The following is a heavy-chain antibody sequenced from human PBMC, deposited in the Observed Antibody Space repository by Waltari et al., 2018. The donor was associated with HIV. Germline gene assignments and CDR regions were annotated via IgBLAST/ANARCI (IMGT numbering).Heavy chain of an antibody. Sequence: EVQLVESGGGLVQPGGSLRLSCSASGSTFSSYSMHWVRQAPGNGLEYVSAISNNGHSTYYADSVKGRFTISRDNSKNTLNLQMSSLRAEDTAVYYCVKEGGYCSGGRCYYYGMDVWGQGTTVTVSS. CDR2: ISNNGHST. J-gene: IGHJ6*02. D-gene: IGHD2-15*01. CDR3: VKEGGYCSGGRCYYYGMDV. V-gene: IGHV3-64D*06. CDR1: GSTFSSYS.